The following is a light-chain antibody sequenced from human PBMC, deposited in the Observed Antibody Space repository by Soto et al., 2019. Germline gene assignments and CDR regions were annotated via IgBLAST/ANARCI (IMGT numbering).Light chain of an antibody. J-gene: IGLJ1*01. Sequence: QSALTQPASVSGSPGQSITISCTGTSXDVGGYNYVSWYQQHPGKAPKLMIYEVSNRPSGVSNRFSGSKSGNTASLTISGLQAEDEADYYCSSYTSSSTPGVFGTGTKVTVL. CDR2: EVS. V-gene: IGLV2-14*01. CDR1: SXDVGGYNY. CDR3: SSYTSSSTPGV.